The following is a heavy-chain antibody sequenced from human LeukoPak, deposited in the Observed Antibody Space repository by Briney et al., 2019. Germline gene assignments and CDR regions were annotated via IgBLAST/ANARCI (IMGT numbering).Heavy chain of an antibody. V-gene: IGHV3-21*04. CDR3: AKDHSFNDFWSGYYLDY. D-gene: IGHD3-3*01. CDR2: ISSSSSYI. J-gene: IGHJ4*02. CDR1: GFTFSSYS. Sequence: KAGGSLRLSCAASGFTFSSYSMNWVRQAPGKGLEWVSSISSSSSYIYYADSVKGRFTISRDNAKNSLYLQMNSLRAEDTAVYYCAKDHSFNDFWSGYYLDYWGQGTLVTVSS.